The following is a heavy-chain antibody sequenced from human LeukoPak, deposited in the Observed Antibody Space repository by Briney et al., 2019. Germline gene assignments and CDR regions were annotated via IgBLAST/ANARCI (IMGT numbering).Heavy chain of an antibody. Sequence: GGSLRLSCAASGFTFSSYGMHWVRQAPGKGLEWVAVISYDGSNKYYADSVKGRFTISRDNSKNTLYLQMNRLRAEDTAVYYRARSLREYVEGAFDIWGQGTMVTVSS. J-gene: IGHJ3*02. CDR1: GFTFSSYG. V-gene: IGHV3-30*03. CDR2: ISYDGSNK. D-gene: IGHD2/OR15-2a*01. CDR3: ARSLREYVEGAFDI.